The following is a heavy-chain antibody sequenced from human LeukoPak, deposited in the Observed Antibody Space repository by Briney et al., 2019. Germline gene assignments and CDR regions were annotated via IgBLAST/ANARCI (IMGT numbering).Heavy chain of an antibody. D-gene: IGHD5-24*01. CDR3: ARGGGDGYKLDY. Sequence: SETLSLTCAVYGGSFSGYYWSWIRQTPGKGLEWIGGISDSGSTNYNPSLKSRVTISVDTSKNHFSLKLSSVTAADPAVYYCARGGGDGYKLDYWGQGTLVTVSS. CDR1: GGSFSGYY. CDR2: ISDSGST. V-gene: IGHV4-34*01. J-gene: IGHJ4*02.